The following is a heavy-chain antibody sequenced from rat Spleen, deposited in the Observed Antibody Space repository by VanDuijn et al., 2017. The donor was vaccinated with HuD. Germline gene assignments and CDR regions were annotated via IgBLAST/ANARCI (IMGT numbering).Heavy chain of an antibody. J-gene: IGHJ2*01. Sequence: EVQLVESGGGLVQPGRSMKLSCAASGFTFSNYGLAWVRQAPKKGLEWVASITNTGGSTYYPDSVKGRFTISRDNAKSTLYLQMNSLRSEDTATYYCTSYYSGDFDYWGQGVMVTVSS. CDR3: TSYYSGDFDY. CDR2: ITNTGGST. V-gene: IGHV5-25*01. CDR1: GFTFSNYG. D-gene: IGHD1-1*01.